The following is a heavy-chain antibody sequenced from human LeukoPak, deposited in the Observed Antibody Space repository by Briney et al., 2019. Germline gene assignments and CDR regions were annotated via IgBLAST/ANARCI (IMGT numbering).Heavy chain of an antibody. Sequence: PGGSLRLSCAASGFTFTSYGMHWVRQAPGKGLEWVAVIWYDGSNKYNTDSVNGHFTISRDNSKNTLYLQFNSLRVEDTAVYYCAKMMTASGSRFDYWGQGTLVTVSS. V-gene: IGHV3-33*06. J-gene: IGHJ4*02. D-gene: IGHD3-10*01. CDR1: GFTFTSYG. CDR2: IWYDGSNK. CDR3: AKMMTASGSRFDY.